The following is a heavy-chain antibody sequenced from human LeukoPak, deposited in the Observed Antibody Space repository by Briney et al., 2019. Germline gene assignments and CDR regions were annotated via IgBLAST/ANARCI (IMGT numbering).Heavy chain of an antibody. J-gene: IGHJ4*02. Sequence: GGSLRLSCEASGFTFSGYSMNWVRQAPGQGLEWISYIGISSGNTKYADSVKGRFTISGDSAKSSLYLQMNSLRVEDTAVYYCARDHNYAFDNWGQGTLVTVSS. V-gene: IGHV3-48*04. CDR1: GFTFSGYS. D-gene: IGHD1-1*01. CDR2: IGISSGNT. CDR3: ARDHNYAFDN.